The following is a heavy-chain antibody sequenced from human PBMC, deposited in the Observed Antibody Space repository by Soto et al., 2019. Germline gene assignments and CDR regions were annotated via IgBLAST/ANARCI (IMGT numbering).Heavy chain of an antibody. CDR3: ARYGGEYGDYDY. CDR1: GYTFTGYY. V-gene: IGHV1-2*04. Sequence: QVQLVQSGTEVKMPGASVKVSCKASGYTFTGYYMHWVRQVPGQGLEWMGWINSRTGVTNYAQKFQGWVTMTRDTSISTAYMEVSRLKSDDTAVYYCARYGGEYGDYDYWGQGTLVTVSS. J-gene: IGHJ4*02. CDR2: INSRTGVT. D-gene: IGHD4-17*01.